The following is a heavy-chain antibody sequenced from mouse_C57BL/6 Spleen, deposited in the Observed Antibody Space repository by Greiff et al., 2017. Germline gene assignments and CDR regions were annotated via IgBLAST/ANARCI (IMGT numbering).Heavy chain of an antibody. Sequence: VQLQQSGPELVKPGASVKISCKASGYTFTDYYMNWVKQSHGKSLEWIGDINPNNGGTSYNQKFKGKATLTVDKSSSTAYMELRSLTSEDSAVYYCAIDYYGRDYAMDYWGQGTSVTVSS. D-gene: IGHD1-1*01. CDR2: INPNNGGT. CDR1: GYTFTDYY. V-gene: IGHV1-26*01. J-gene: IGHJ4*01. CDR3: AIDYYGRDYAMDY.